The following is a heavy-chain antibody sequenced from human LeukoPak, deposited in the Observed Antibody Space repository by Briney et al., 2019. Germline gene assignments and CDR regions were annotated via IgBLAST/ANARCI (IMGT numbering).Heavy chain of an antibody. CDR1: GFTFRSYS. Sequence: GGSLRLSCGASGFTFRSYSMNWVRQVPGKGLEWVSSISSSNNYIYYADSVKGRFTISRDNAKNSLYLQMNYLRAEDTAVYYCVRVPGDYWGQGTLVTVSS. J-gene: IGHJ4*02. V-gene: IGHV3-21*01. CDR3: VRVPGDY. CDR2: ISSSNNYI.